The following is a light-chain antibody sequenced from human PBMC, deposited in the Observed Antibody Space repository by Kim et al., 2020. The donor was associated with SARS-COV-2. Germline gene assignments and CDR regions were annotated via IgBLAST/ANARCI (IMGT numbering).Light chain of an antibody. J-gene: IGKJ1*01. V-gene: IGKV1-39*01. CDR1: QSIGNC. CDR2: GAS. CDR3: QQCASTPT. Sequence: LSASVGDRVIITCRARQSIGNCLNWYQHKPGKAPKLLIYGASSLQSGVPSGFSGSGSGTEFTLTISSLQPEDIATYYCQQCASTPTFGQGTKLEI.